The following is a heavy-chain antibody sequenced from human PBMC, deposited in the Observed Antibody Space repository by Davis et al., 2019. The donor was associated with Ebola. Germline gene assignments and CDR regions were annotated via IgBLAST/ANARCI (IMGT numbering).Heavy chain of an antibody. D-gene: IGHD1-26*01. J-gene: IGHJ4*02. CDR2: IRTYDGNT. Sequence: ASVKVSCKASGYTFINYGITWVRQAPGQSLEWLGWIRTYDGNTNYAQKFQDRVTMTTDTSTTTVFMELTNLRFDGTAVYWCARGEGAPDFWGQGTVVTVSS. CDR3: ARGEGAPDF. CDR1: GYTFINYG. V-gene: IGHV1-18*04.